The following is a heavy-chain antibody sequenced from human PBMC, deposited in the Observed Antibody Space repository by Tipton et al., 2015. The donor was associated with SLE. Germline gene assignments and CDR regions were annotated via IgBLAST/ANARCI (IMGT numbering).Heavy chain of an antibody. J-gene: IGHJ4*02. D-gene: IGHD1-26*01. CDR2: ISNNGGNP. CDR1: GFTFIIYS. CDR3: ARRATTNSYDY. Sequence: SLRLSCAASGFTFIIYSMHWVRQTPGKGLEYVSAISNNGGNPYYANSVKGRFTISRDDSKNMLYLQMGSLRDEDMGVYYCARRATTNSYDYWSRGTLVTVSS. V-gene: IGHV3-64*01.